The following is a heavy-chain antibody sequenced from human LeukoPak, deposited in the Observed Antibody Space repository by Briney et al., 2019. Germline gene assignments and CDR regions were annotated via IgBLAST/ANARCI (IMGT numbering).Heavy chain of an antibody. V-gene: IGHV3-30*18. Sequence: GRSLRLSCAASGFTFSSYGMHWVRQAPGKGLEGVAVISYDGSNKYYADSVKGRFTISRDNSKNTLYLQMNSLRVEDTAVYYCAKLIPAYYDFWSGNFDYWGQGTLVTVSS. CDR3: AKLIPAYYDFWSGNFDY. CDR1: GFTFSSYG. J-gene: IGHJ4*02. D-gene: IGHD3-3*01. CDR2: ISYDGSNK.